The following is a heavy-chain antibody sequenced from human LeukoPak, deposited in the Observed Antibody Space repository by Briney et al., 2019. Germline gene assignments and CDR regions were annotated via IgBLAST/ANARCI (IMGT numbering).Heavy chain of an antibody. V-gene: IGHV4-39*01. CDR1: GGSISSSSYY. J-gene: IGHJ5*02. CDR3: ARAITMVRGVIITRGFDP. CDR2: IYYSGST. Sequence: SETLSLTCTVSGGSISSSSYYWGRIRQPPGKGLEWIGSIYYSGSTYYNPSLKSRVTISVDTSKNQFSLKLSSVTAADTAVYYCARAITMVRGVIITRGFDPWGQGTLVTVSS. D-gene: IGHD3-10*01.